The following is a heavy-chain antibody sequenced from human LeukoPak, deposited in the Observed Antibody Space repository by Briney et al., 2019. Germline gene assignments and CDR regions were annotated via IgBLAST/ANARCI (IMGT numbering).Heavy chain of an antibody. CDR2: INPNSGGT. CDR1: GYTFTVYY. D-gene: IGHD1-1*01. Sequence: ASVKVSCTASGYTFTVYYMHWVRQAPGQGLEWMGWINPNSGGTNYAQKFQGRVTMTRDTSISTAYMELSRLRSDDTAVYYCARVPTRGYYGMDVWGQGTTVTVSS. V-gene: IGHV1-2*02. CDR3: ARVPTRGYYGMDV. J-gene: IGHJ6*02.